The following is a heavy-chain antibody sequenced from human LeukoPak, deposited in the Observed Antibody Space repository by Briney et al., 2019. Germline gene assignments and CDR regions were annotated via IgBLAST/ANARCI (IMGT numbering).Heavy chain of an antibody. V-gene: IGHV4-34*01. CDR2: INHSGST. CDR1: GGSFSGYY. J-gene: IGHJ4*02. D-gene: IGHD5-12*01. Sequence: PSETLSLTCAVYGGSFSGYYWSWIRQPPGKGLEWIGEINHSGSTNYNPSLKSRVTISVDTSKNQFSLKLSSVTAADTAVYYCARSWLRLRYFDYWGQGTLVTVSS. CDR3: ARSWLRLRYFDY.